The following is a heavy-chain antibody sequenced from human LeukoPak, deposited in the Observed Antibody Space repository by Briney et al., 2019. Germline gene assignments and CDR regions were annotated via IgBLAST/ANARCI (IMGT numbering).Heavy chain of an antibody. CDR3: ARGLGYCSRTSCYPDY. CDR2: ISYDGSNK. V-gene: IGHV3-30*14. J-gene: IGHJ4*02. CDR1: GFTFSSYA. D-gene: IGHD2-2*01. Sequence: GGSLRLSCAASGFTFSSYAMHWVRQAPGKGLEWVAVISYDGSNKYYADSVKGRFTISRDNSKNTLYLQMGSLRAEDMAVYYCARGLGYCSRTSCYPDYWGQGTLVTVSS.